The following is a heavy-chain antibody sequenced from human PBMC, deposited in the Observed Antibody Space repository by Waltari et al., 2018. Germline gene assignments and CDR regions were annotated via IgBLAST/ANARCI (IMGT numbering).Heavy chain of an antibody. CDR3: ARDIMVRGVMLGTFDY. J-gene: IGHJ4*02. V-gene: IGHV3-30*04. D-gene: IGHD3-10*01. CDR2: ISYDGSNK. Sequence: KGLEWVAVISYDGSNKYYVDSVKGRFTISRDNSKNTLYLQMNSLRAEDTAVYYCARDIMVRGVMLGTFDYWGQGTLVTVSS.